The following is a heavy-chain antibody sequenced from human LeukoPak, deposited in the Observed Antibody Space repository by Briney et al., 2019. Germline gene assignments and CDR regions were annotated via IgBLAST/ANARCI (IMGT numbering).Heavy chain of an antibody. V-gene: IGHV3-23*01. CDR2: ISDSGGST. CDR3: ARHDSFIPY. CDR1: GFTFSDYA. Sequence: PGGSLRLSCVASGFTFSDYAMSWVRQAPGKGLEWVSRISDSGGSTYYADSVKGRCTISRDNSKNTVSLQMNNLRGEDTAVYFCARHDSFIPYWGQGTLVTVTS. J-gene: IGHJ4*02. D-gene: IGHD3-16*02.